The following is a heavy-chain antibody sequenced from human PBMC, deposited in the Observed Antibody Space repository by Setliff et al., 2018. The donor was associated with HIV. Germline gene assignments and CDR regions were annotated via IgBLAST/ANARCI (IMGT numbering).Heavy chain of an antibody. V-gene: IGHV4-59*12. D-gene: IGHD2-8*02. CDR2: IFNSVTT. CDR1: GGSISNYY. Sequence: PSETLSLTCTVSGGSISNYYWSWIRQPPGQGLEWIGYIFNSVTTNYSPSLKSRAAISRDNSKDIVYLQMNSLRIEDTAVYYCTRLPTGRMDVWGEGTTVTVSS. J-gene: IGHJ6*03. CDR3: TRLPTGRMDV.